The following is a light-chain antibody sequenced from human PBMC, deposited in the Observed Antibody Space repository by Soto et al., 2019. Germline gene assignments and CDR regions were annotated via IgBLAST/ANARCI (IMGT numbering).Light chain of an antibody. J-gene: IGLJ3*02. CDR2: EDN. V-gene: IGLV6-57*01. Sequence: NFMLTQPHSVSESPGKTVIISCTRSSGSIASNYVQWYQQRPGSSPTTVIYEDNQRPSGVPDRFSGSIDSSSNSASLTISGLETGDEADYFCQSYDATNRVFGGGTKLTVL. CDR3: QSYDATNRV. CDR1: SGSIASNY.